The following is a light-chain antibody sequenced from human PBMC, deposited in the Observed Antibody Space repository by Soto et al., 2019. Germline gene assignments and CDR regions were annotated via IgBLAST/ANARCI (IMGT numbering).Light chain of an antibody. CDR2: GAS. V-gene: IGKV3-20*01. CDR1: QSVSSSY. Sequence: EIVLTHSPGTLSLSPGERVTLSCRASQSVSSSYLAWYQQKPGQAPRLLIYGASSRATGIPDRFSGSGSGTDFTLTISRLEPEDFAVYYCQQYDSSPYTFGQGTRLEIK. CDR3: QQYDSSPYT. J-gene: IGKJ5*01.